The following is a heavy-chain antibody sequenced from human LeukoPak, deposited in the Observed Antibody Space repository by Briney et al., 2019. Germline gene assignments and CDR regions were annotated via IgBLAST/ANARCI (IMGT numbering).Heavy chain of an antibody. Sequence: GGSLRLSCAASGFTFSDYGMHWVRHAPGKGLEWVAFIRNDGSYEYYPDSVKGRFTISRDNSRNALFLQMNSLRAEDTAVYYCARGAGPFDYWGQGTLVTVSS. D-gene: IGHD3-10*01. CDR1: GFTFSDYG. J-gene: IGHJ4*02. V-gene: IGHV3-30*02. CDR3: ARGAGPFDY. CDR2: IRNDGSYE.